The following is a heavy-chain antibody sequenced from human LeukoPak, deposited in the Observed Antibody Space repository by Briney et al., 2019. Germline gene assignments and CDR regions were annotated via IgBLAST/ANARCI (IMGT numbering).Heavy chain of an antibody. D-gene: IGHD6-13*01. CDR3: AREIPQQLVAMDV. Sequence: GGSLRLSCVASGFTFSTYWMSWVRQAPGKGLEWLANIKEDGTGKNHVDSVKGRFTISRDNAKNSLYLQMNGRRAEDTAVYYCAREIPQQLVAMDVWGQGTTVTVSS. CDR2: IKEDGTGK. CDR1: GFTFSTYW. J-gene: IGHJ6*02. V-gene: IGHV3-7*04.